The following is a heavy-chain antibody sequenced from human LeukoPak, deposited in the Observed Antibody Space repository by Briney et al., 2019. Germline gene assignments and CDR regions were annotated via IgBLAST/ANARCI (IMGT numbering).Heavy chain of an antibody. V-gene: IGHV3-30-3*01. CDR1: GFTFSSYA. CDR2: ISSDGGNR. CDR3: ARGRAVTGSTVIDY. D-gene: IGHD6-19*01. J-gene: IGHJ4*02. Sequence: GSLILSCAASGFTFSSYAMHWVRRAPGKALEWVATISSDGGNRYYSDSVKGRFTISRDNSKNTLYLQMNSLRPEDTAVFHCARGRAVTGSTVIDYWGQGTLVTVSP.